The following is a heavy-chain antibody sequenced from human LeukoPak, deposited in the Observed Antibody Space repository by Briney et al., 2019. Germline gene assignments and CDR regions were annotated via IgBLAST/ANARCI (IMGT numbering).Heavy chain of an antibody. J-gene: IGHJ4*02. D-gene: IGHD2-8*01. V-gene: IGHV1-46*01. CDR1: GYTFTSYY. CDR3: ARADPLYIVLMVYATHLDY. CDR2: INPSDGST. Sequence: ASVKVSCKASGYTFTSYYMHWVRQAPGQGLEWMGIINPSDGSTSYAQKFQGRVTMTRDTSTSTVYMELSSLRSEDTAVYYCARADPLYIVLMVYATHLDYWGQGTLVTVSS.